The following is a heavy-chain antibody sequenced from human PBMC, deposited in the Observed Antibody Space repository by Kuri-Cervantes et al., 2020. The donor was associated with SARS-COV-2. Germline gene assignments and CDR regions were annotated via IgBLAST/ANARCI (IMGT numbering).Heavy chain of an antibody. CDR1: GFTFSSYS. D-gene: IGHD3-22*01. J-gene: IGHJ3*02. CDR3: ARGRTFYYDRDAFDI. V-gene: IGHV3-48*04. Sequence: GESLKISCAASGFTFSSYSMNWVRQAPGKGLEWVSYISSSSSTIYYADSVKGRFTISRDNAKNSLYLQMNSLRAEDTAVYYCARGRTFYYDRDAFDIWGQGTMVTVSS. CDR2: ISSSSSTI.